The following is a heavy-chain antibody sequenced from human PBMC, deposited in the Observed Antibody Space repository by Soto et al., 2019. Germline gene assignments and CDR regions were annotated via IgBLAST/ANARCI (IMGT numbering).Heavy chain of an antibody. CDR1: GNTFTHYY. CDR2: INPKSGDT. CDR3: GRAKYGQYGMDV. Sequence: QEQLVQSGAEVKKPGASVKVSCKASGNTFTHYYVHWVRQAPGQGLEWMGWINPKSGDTNYAQKFQDWVTMTRDTAISTAHMERSRLRSDDTAVYYCGRAKYGQYGMDVWGQGTTVTGSS. V-gene: IGHV1-2*04. J-gene: IGHJ6*02. D-gene: IGHD3-10*01.